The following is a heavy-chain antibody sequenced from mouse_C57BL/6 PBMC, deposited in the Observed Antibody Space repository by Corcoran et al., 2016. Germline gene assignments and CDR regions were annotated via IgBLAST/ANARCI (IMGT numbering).Heavy chain of an antibody. J-gene: IGHJ2*01. CDR1: GYTFTDYY. Sequence: EVQLQQSGPELVKPGASVKIPCKASGYTFTDYYMDWVKQSHGKSLEWIGDINPNNGGTIYNQKFKGKATLTVDKSSSTAYMALRSLTSEDTAVYYVASVRLGCCDYGGQGTTLTVSS. V-gene: IGHV1-18*01. CDR3: ASVRLGCCDY. D-gene: IGHD1-2*01. CDR2: INPNNGGT.